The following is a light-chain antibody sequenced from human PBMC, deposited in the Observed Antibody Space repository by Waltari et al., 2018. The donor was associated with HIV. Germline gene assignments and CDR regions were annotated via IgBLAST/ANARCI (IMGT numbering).Light chain of an antibody. J-gene: IGKJ1*01. V-gene: IGKV2-28*01. CDR2: LAS. CDR1: HSLLRANGYNS. Sequence: IVMTQSPLSLSVAPGAPANLSCPSNHSLLRANGYNSLDWFLQRPGQSPQPLIYLASNRASGVPDRFSGSGSGTDFTLTISKVQAEDVGLYYCMQTLQAPWTFGQGTKMEIK. CDR3: MQTLQAPWT.